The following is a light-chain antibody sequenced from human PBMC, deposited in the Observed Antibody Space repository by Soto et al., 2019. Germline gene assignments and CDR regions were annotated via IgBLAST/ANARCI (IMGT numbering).Light chain of an antibody. CDR3: QTWDTGSRV. CDR2: LNSDGSH. CDR1: SGHSSYA. V-gene: IGLV4-69*01. J-gene: IGLJ3*02. Sequence: QSVLTQSPSASASLGASVKLTCTLSSGHSSYAIAWHQQQPEKGPRYLMKLNSDGSHSKGDGIPDRFSGSSSGAERYLTIASLQSEEEADYYCQTWDTGSRVFGGGTKLTVL.